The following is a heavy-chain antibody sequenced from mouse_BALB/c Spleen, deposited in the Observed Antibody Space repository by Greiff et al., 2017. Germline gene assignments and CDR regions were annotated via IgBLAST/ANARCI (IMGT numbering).Heavy chain of an antibody. CDR3: ARWVLRLRYAMDY. D-gene: IGHD1-2*01. CDR2: INPSTGYT. Sequence: VQLQQSGAELAKPGASVKMSCKASGYTFTSYWMHWVKQRPGQGLEWIGYINPSTGYTEYNQKFKDKATLTADKSSSTAYMQLSSLTSEDSAVYYCARWVLRLRYAMDYWGQGTSVTVSS. CDR1: GYTFTSYW. J-gene: IGHJ4*01. V-gene: IGHV1-7*01.